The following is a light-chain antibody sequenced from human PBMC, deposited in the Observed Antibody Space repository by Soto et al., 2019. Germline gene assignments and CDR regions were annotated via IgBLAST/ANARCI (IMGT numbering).Light chain of an antibody. Sequence: QSVLTQPPSVSGAPGQRVTISCTGSSSNIGAGYPVHWYQQLPGTAPKLLVTGKRPSGVPERFSVSKSGALASLAITGVQAEDEGYYYCQSYDRSLGRRFMFGGGTKLTVL. J-gene: IGLJ3*02. CDR3: QSYDRSLGRRFM. CDR2: G. CDR1: SSNIGAGYP. V-gene: IGLV1-40*01.